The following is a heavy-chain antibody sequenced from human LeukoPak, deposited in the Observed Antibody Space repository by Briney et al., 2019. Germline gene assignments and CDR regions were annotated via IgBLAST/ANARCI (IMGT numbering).Heavy chain of an antibody. D-gene: IGHD6-19*01. CDR2: ISSSGSGGNT. V-gene: IGHV3-23*01. CDR3: ATDRGWFFDN. J-gene: IGHJ4*02. CDR1: GVTLSSYA. Sequence: GGSLRLSCAASGVTLSSYAMSWARQAPGKGLEWVSGISSSGSGGNTYYADSVKGRFTISRDNSKNTLYLQMNSLRDEDTAVFYCATDRGWFFDNWGQGTLVTVAS.